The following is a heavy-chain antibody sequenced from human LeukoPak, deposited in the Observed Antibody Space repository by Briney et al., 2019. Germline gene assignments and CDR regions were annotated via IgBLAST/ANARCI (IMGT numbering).Heavy chain of an antibody. D-gene: IGHD2-8*01. CDR3: ARLRIGYCTNGVCYKYYYYMDV. Sequence: SETLSLTCTVSGGTISSYYWSWIRQPPGKGLEWIGHIYYSGSTNYNPSLKSRVTISVDTSKNQFSLKLSSVTAADTAVYYCARLRIGYCTNGVCYKYYYYMDVWGKGTTVTVSS. J-gene: IGHJ6*03. V-gene: IGHV4-59*12. CDR1: GGTISSYY. CDR2: IYYSGST.